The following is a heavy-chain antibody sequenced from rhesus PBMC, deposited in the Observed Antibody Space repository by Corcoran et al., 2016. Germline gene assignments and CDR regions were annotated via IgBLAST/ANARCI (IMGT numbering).Heavy chain of an antibody. CDR3: ARHPND. V-gene: IGHV4-147*01. Sequence: QVQLQESGPGLVKPSETLSLTCAVSGGSISRNYWSWIRQSPGKGLAWIGFIYGVTGSTTYTPSLKGRVTISTDTSKSQFSVRLSSVTAADTAVYYCARHPNDWGQGILVIVSS. J-gene: IGHJ4*01. CDR1: GGSISRNY. CDR2: IYGVTGST.